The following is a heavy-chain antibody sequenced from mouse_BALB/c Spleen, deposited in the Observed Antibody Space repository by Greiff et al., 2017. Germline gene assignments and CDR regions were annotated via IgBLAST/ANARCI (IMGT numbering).Heavy chain of an antibody. J-gene: IGHJ3*01. V-gene: IGHV4-1*02. CDR1: GFDFSRYW. Sequence: EVMLVESGGGLVQPGGSLKLSCAASGFDFSRYWMSWVRQAPGKGLEWIGEINPDSSTINYTPSLKDKFIISRDNAKNTLYLQMSKVRSEDTALYYCARLFNWDEGAYWGQGTLVTVSA. CDR3: ARLFNWDEGAY. D-gene: IGHD4-1*02. CDR2: INPDSSTI.